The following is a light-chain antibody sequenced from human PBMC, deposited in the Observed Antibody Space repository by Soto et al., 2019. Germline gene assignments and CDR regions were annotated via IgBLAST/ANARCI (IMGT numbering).Light chain of an antibody. CDR3: SSYTSSSTLGV. J-gene: IGLJ1*01. CDR2: EVS. CDR1: SSDVAGYNY. Sequence: QSVLTQPASVSGSPGQSITISCTGTSSDVAGYNYVSWYQQHPGKAPKLMIYEVSNRPSGVSNRFSGSKSGNTASLTISGLQAEDEADYYCSSYTSSSTLGVFGTGTKLTVL. V-gene: IGLV2-14*01.